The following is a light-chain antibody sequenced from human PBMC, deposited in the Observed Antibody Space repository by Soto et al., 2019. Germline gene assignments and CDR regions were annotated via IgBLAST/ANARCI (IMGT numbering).Light chain of an antibody. CDR3: QQCGSSPIT. CDR1: QSVSRR. Sequence: EIVLTQSPGTLSLSPGGRATLSCRASQSVSRRLAWYQQRPGQSPRLLISGASMRASGVPVRFIGSGSGTEFTLTISRLEPEDFAVYYCQQCGSSPITFGQGTRLEIK. J-gene: IGKJ5*01. CDR2: GAS. V-gene: IGKV3-20*01.